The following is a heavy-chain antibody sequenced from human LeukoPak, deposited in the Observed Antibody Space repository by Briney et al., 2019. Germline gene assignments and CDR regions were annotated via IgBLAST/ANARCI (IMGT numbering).Heavy chain of an antibody. CDR1: GGSFSGYY. V-gene: IGHV4-34*01. CDR3: ASSKVWQWPVDY. D-gene: IGHD6-19*01. Sequence: SETLSLTCAVYGGSFSGYYWSWIRQPPGKGLEWIGEINHSGSTNYNPSLKSRVTISVDTSKNQFSQKLSSVTAADTAVYYCASSKVWQWPVDYWGQGTLVTVSS. J-gene: IGHJ4*02. CDR2: INHSGST.